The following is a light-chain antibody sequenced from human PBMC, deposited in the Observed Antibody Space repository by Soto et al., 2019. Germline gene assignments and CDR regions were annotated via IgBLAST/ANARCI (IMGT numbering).Light chain of an antibody. V-gene: IGLV1-40*01. CDR2: GHI. CDR1: NTNIGAGHG. Sequence: QSVLTQPPSVSGAPGQRVIISCTGSNTNIGAGHGVHWYQQFPGMAPKLLIFGHINRPSGVPDRFSGSKSSTSAPLAITGLQAEDEADYYCQSYDTALRAYVFGPGTKVTVL. J-gene: IGLJ1*01. CDR3: QSYDTALRAYV.